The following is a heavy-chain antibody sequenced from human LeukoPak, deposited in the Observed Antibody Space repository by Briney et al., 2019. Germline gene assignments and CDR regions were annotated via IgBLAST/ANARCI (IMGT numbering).Heavy chain of an antibody. Sequence: ASVKVSCKASGYTFTSCAMHWVRQAPGQRLEWMGWINAGNGNTKYSQKFQGRVTITRDTSASTAYMELSSLRSEDTAVYYCARDLPDYGGNSRLAYYYYYGMDVWGQGTTVTVSS. J-gene: IGHJ6*02. D-gene: IGHD4-23*01. CDR1: GYTFTSCA. CDR3: ARDLPDYGGNSRLAYYYYYGMDV. CDR2: INAGNGNT. V-gene: IGHV1-3*01.